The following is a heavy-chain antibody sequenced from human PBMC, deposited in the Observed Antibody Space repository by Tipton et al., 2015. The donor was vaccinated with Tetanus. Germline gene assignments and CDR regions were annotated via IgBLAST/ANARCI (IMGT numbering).Heavy chain of an antibody. CDR1: GDSISSGNYR. D-gene: IGHD6-19*01. J-gene: IGHJ4*02. V-gene: IGHV4-31*02. Sequence: LRLSCTVSGDSISSGNYRYNWIRQLPGKGLEWIGYIYHTGTTYYNPSFKSRVSISVDTSMSQFSLRLSSVTAADTAVYYCARDMRGEGGGWYTDYWGQGTLVTVSS. CDR3: ARDMRGEGGGWYTDY. CDR2: IYHTGTT.